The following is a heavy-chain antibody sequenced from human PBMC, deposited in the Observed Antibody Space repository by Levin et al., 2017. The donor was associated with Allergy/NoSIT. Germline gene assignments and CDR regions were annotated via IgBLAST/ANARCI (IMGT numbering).Heavy chain of an antibody. CDR3: ARDDPHLTHAFDI. J-gene: IGHJ3*02. CDR1: GFTFSSYG. CDR2: IWYDGSNK. Sequence: GGSLRLSCAASGFTFSSYGMHWVRQAPGKGLEWVAVIWYDGSNKYYADSVKGRFTISRDNSKNTLYLQMNSLRAEDTAVYYCARDDPHLTHAFDIWGQGTMVTVSS. V-gene: IGHV3-33*01.